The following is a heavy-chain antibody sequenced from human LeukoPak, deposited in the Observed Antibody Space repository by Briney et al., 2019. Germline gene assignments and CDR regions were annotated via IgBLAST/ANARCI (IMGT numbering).Heavy chain of an antibody. CDR1: AYTFTGYY. Sequence: GASVKVSCKASAYTFTGYYMHWVRQAPGQGLEWMGWINPNSGGTNYAQRFQGRVTMTRDTSISTAYMELSRLRSDDTAVYYCARGAYGIAVAGTQAFDIWGQGTMVTVSS. CDR2: INPNSGGT. D-gene: IGHD6-19*01. CDR3: ARGAYGIAVAGTQAFDI. J-gene: IGHJ3*02. V-gene: IGHV1-2*02.